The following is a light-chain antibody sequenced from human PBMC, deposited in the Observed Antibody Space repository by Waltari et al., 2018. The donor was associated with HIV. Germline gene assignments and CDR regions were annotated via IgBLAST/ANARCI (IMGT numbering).Light chain of an antibody. CDR2: EVS. Sequence: QSALTQPASVSGSPGQSITISCTGTSSEVADYNYVSWYQQHPGKAPRLMIYEVSNRPSGVSNRFSGSKSGNTASLTISGLQAEDEADYYCSSYTSSSTLVFGGGTKLTVL. CDR3: SSYTSSSTLV. CDR1: SSEVADYNY. V-gene: IGLV2-14*01. J-gene: IGLJ2*01.